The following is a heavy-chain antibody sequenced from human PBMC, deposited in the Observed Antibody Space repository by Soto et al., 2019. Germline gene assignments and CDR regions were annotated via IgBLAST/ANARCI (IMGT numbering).Heavy chain of an antibody. J-gene: IGHJ4*02. CDR3: ARGGGYSGYDFDY. Sequence: VELLRDCCNGVEYSCTSYWIGRMSQIHGKGLEWMGIIYPGDSDTRYSPSFQGQVTISADKSISTAYLQWSSLKASDTAMYYCARGGGYSGYDFDYWGQGTLVTVSS. D-gene: IGHD5-12*01. CDR2: IYPGDSDT. V-gene: IGHV5-51*01. CDR1: EYSCTSYW.